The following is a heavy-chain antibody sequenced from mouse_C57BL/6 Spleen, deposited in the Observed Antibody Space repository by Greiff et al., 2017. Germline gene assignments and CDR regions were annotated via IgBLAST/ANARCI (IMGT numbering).Heavy chain of an antibody. CDR3: ARKGDDEDYAMDY. V-gene: IGHV2-2*01. Sequence: QVQLQQSGPGLVQPSQSLSITCTVSGFSLTSYGVHWVRQSPGKGLEWLGVIWSGGSTDYNAAFISRLSISKDNSKSQVFFKMNSLQADDTAIYYCARKGDDEDYAMDYWGQGTSVTVSS. J-gene: IGHJ4*01. CDR1: GFSLTSYG. CDR2: IWSGGST. D-gene: IGHD2-12*01.